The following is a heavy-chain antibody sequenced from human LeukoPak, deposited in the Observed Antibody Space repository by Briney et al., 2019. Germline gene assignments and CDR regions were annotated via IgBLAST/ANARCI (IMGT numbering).Heavy chain of an antibody. CDR1: GYTFTGYY. Sequence: ASVKVSCRASGYTFTGYYLNWVRQAPGQGLEWMGRINPNSGGTNSGQKFQGRVTMTRDTSISTAYLELSSLTFDDTAVYYCARVDAASLAVHYWGQGTLVTVSS. V-gene: IGHV1-2*02. D-gene: IGHD6-13*01. J-gene: IGHJ4*02. CDR2: INPNSGGT. CDR3: ARVDAASLAVHY.